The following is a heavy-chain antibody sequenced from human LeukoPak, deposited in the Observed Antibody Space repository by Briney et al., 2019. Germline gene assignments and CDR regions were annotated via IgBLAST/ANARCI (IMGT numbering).Heavy chain of an antibody. D-gene: IGHD6-13*01. CDR2: ISYDGSNK. Sequence: PGGSLRLSCAASGFTFSSYAMHWVRQAPGKGLEWVAVISYDGSNKYYADSVKGRFAISRDNSKNTLYLQMNSLRAEDTAVYYCATEGAAAGYWGQGTLVTVSS. CDR1: GFTFSSYA. CDR3: ATEGAAAGY. V-gene: IGHV3-30*09. J-gene: IGHJ4*02.